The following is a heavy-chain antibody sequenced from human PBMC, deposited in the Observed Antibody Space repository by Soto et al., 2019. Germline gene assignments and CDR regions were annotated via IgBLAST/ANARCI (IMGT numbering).Heavy chain of an antibody. CDR3: ARANVGPPGGGSWTMPFDF. CDR2: IYTGGST. D-gene: IGHD2-15*01. V-gene: IGHV4-4*07. Sequence: QVQLQESGPGLVKPSETLSLTCTVSGGSVSSYYWSWFRQPAGKELEWIGRIYTGGSTNYNPSLMSRVTMSVDTSKNQFSLRLTSVTAADTAVYYCARANVGPPGGGSWTMPFDFWGQGTLVTVSS. J-gene: IGHJ4*02. CDR1: GGSVSSYY.